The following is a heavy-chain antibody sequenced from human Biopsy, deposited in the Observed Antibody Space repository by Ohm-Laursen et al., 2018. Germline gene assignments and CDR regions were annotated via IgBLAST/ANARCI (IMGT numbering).Heavy chain of an antibody. Sequence: SDTLSLTCAVYGGTYSGYYWSWIRQPPGKGLEWIGEVPHDGRANYNPSLKSRVTISGDMSTKQFSLKLSGVTAADTAVYYCARFIVPSLHCSNGVCPIRWFDPWGQGTLVTVFS. J-gene: IGHJ5*02. CDR3: ARFIVPSLHCSNGVCPIRWFDP. V-gene: IGHV4-34*01. CDR2: VPHDGRA. D-gene: IGHD2-2*01. CDR1: GGTYSGYY.